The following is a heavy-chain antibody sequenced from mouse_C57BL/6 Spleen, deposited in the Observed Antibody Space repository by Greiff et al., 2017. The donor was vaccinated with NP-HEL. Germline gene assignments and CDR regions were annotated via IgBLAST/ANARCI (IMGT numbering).Heavy chain of an antibody. D-gene: IGHD2-5*01. CDR2: IDPSDSYT. CDR1: GYTFTSYW. J-gene: IGHJ2*01. CDR3: ARSRVLDSNYFDY. Sequence: QVQLQQPGAELVMPGASVKLSCKASGYTFTSYWMHWVKQRPGQGLEWIGEIDPSDSYTNYNQKFKGKSTLTVDKSSSTAYMQLSSLTSEDSAVYYCARSRVLDSNYFDYWGQGTTLTVSS. V-gene: IGHV1-69*01.